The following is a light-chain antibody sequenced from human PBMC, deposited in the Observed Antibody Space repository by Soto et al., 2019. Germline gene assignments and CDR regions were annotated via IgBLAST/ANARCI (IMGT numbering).Light chain of an antibody. V-gene: IGKV3-20*01. CDR2: GAS. CDR3: QQYGGSPLIT. CDR1: QSVSNRY. Sequence: IVLTQSPGTLSLSPGERASLSCRASQSVSNRYLAWYQQKPGQAPRLLIYGASSRATGIPDRFSGSGSGTDFTLSISRLEPEDFAVYYCQQYGGSPLITFGQGTRLEIK. J-gene: IGKJ5*01.